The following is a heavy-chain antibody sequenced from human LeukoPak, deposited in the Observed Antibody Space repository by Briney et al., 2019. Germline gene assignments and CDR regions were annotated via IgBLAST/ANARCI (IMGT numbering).Heavy chain of an antibody. J-gene: IGHJ6*03. CDR1: YA. CDR3: XXXXXXXXXXXXXXXXXXXXXDV. V-gene: IGHV3-23*01. CDR2: ISGSGGST. Sequence: YAXSXVRQAREXGVXGVSGISGSGGSTSHADSVKGRFTISRDNSKNTVYLQMNSLRAEDTAVYYXXXXXXXXXXXXXXXXXXXXXXDVXXKXXXXTVSS.